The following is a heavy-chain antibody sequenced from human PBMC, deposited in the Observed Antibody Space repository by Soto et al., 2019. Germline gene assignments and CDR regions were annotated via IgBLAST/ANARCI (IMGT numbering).Heavy chain of an antibody. J-gene: IGHJ4*02. CDR1: GGAFNGYY. CDR3: ARAGAALVRGSIGGFDY. V-gene: IGHV4-34*01. CDR2: INHSGTV. Sequence: QVHLQQWGAGLLKPSETLSLTCAVNGGAFNGYYWTWIRQSPGKGLQWIGEINHSGTVDYNPSLKSRVTFSIATSTKQFSLTRTSVTAADTAVYYCARAGAALVRGSIGGFDYWGQGTLVNVSS. D-gene: IGHD3-10*01.